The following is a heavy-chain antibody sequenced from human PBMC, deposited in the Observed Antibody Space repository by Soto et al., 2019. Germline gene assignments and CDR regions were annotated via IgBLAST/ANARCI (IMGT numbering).Heavy chain of an antibody. Sequence: QVQLVQSGAELRKPGSSLQVSCRASGSSFSRYAISWVRQAPGQGLEWRGGIIPIFGTTQYAQKFQVRVTITADKSTGAVYLEVSNLKSDATAVYFCARARSLALRYFYGMDVWGQGTTVTVAS. CDR2: IIPIFGTT. J-gene: IGHJ6*02. CDR1: GSSFSRYA. CDR3: ARARSLALRYFYGMDV. D-gene: IGHD6-6*01. V-gene: IGHV1-69*06.